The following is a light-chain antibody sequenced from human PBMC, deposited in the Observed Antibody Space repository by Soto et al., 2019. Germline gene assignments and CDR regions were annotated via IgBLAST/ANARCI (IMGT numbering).Light chain of an antibody. Sequence: EIVLTQSPGTLSLSPGERATLSCRASQSVSSSYLAWYQQKPGQAPRLLIYGASSRATGIPDRFSGSGSGTDFTLTISRLEPEDVAVYYCQQYGSSRPITFGQGTRLEIK. CDR3: QQYGSSRPIT. V-gene: IGKV3-20*01. J-gene: IGKJ5*01. CDR1: QSVSSSY. CDR2: GAS.